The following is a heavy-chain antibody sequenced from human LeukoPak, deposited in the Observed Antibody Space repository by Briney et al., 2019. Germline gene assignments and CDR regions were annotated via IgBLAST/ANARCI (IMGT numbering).Heavy chain of an antibody. CDR1: GFTFSSYA. V-gene: IGHV3-23*01. D-gene: IGHD4-17*01. CDR2: ISGSGGST. J-gene: IGHJ4*02. Sequence: QPGGSLRLSCAASGFTFSSYAMSWVRQAPGKGLEWVSAISGSGGSTYYADSVKGRFTISRDNSKNTLYLQMNSLRAEDTAAYYCARAGYGDPHVDFWGQGTLVTVSS. CDR3: ARAGYGDPHVDF.